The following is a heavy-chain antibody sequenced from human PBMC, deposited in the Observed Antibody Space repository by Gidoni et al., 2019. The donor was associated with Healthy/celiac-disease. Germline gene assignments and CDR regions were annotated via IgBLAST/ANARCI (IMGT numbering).Heavy chain of an antibody. CDR2: ISSNGGST. J-gene: IGHJ4*02. V-gene: IGHV3-64*02. D-gene: IGHD1-26*01. CDR1: GFTFSSYA. Sequence: EVQLVESGEGLVQPGGSLSLSCAASGFTFSSYAMHWVRQAPGKGLEYVSAISSNGGSTYYADSVKGRFTISRDNSKNTLYLQMGSLRAEDMAVYYCARGRRSSMGAFFDYWGQGTLVTVSS. CDR3: ARGRRSSMGAFFDY.